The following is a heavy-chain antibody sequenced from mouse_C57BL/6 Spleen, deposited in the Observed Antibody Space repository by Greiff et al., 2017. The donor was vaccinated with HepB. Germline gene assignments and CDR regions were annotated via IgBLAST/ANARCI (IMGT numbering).Heavy chain of an antibody. D-gene: IGHD1-1*01. J-gene: IGHJ2*01. CDR2: IHPNSGST. Sequence: QVQLKQPGAELVKPGASVKLSCKASGYTFTSYWMHWVKQRPGQGLEWIGMIHPNSGSTNYNEKFKSKATLTVDKSSSTAYMQLSSLTSEDSAVYYCARSDYYGSSPSYYFDYWGQGTTLTVSS. CDR3: ARSDYYGSSPSYYFDY. CDR1: GYTFTSYW. V-gene: IGHV1-64*01.